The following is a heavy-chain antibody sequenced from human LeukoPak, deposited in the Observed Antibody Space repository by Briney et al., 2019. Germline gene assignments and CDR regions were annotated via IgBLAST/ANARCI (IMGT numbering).Heavy chain of an antibody. Sequence: PGGSLRLSCAASGFTFSSYAMSWVRQAPGKGLEWVSAISGSGGSTYYADSVKGRFTISRDNSKNTLYLQMNSLRAEDTAVYYYAKDRALRGDYVAYYFDYWGQGTLVTVSS. V-gene: IGHV3-23*01. CDR2: ISGSGGST. D-gene: IGHD4-17*01. CDR3: AKDRALRGDYVAYYFDY. J-gene: IGHJ4*02. CDR1: GFTFSSYA.